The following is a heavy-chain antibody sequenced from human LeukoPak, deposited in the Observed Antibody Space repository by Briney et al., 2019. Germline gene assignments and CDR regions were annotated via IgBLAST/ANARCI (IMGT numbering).Heavy chain of an antibody. CDR1: GFAFRSYW. J-gene: IGHJ3*02. CDR3: ARAATRGRGAFDI. CDR2: TNQDGSET. V-gene: IGHV3-7*01. D-gene: IGHD3-10*01. Sequence: GGSLRLSCAASGFAFRSYWMTWVRQAPGKGLEWVASTNQDGSETYYVDSVKGRFTISRDNAKNSLYLQLNSLRAEDTAAYYCARAATRGRGAFDIWGQGTMVTVSS.